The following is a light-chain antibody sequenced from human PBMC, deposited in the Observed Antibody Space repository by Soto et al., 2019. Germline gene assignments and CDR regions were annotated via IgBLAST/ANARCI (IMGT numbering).Light chain of an antibody. CDR1: SSDVGGYNF. J-gene: IGLJ3*02. CDR2: DVS. V-gene: IGLV2-11*01. CDR3: CSYAGSFTWV. Sequence: QSALTQPRSVSGSPGQSVTISCTGTSSDVGGYNFVSWCQHHPGKAPKLMIYDVSLRPAGVPDRFSGSKSGNTASLTISGLQAEDEAAYYCCSYAGSFTWVFGGGTKRTVL.